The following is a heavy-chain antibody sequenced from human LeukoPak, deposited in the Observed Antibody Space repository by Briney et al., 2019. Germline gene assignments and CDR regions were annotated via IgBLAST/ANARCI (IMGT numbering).Heavy chain of an antibody. Sequence: SETLSLTCTVSGASINSSPYYWDWIRQPPGTGLEWIGSVSNSGTTYYSPSLKSRVTISVDTSKNQFSLKVTSMTAADTAVYYCARQQLGQLAPLRNWGQGTLVTVSS. CDR1: GASINSSPYY. CDR2: VSNSGTT. D-gene: IGHD1-1*01. V-gene: IGHV4-39*01. CDR3: ARQQLGQLAPLRN. J-gene: IGHJ4*02.